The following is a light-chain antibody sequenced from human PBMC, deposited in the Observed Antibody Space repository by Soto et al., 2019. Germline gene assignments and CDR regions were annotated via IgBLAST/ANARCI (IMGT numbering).Light chain of an antibody. CDR2: GAS. J-gene: IGKJ1*01. Sequence: DIVLTQSPATLSLSPGERATLSCRASQSVSNFLAWYQQKPGHAPRLLIYGASTRATGIPARFSGSGSGTEFTLTISSLQSEDFAVYYCQQYNNWPLTFGQGTKVDI. CDR1: QSVSNF. CDR3: QQYNNWPLT. V-gene: IGKV3-15*01.